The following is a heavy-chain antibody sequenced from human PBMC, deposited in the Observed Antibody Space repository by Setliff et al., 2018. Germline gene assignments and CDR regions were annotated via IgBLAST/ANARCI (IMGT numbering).Heavy chain of an antibody. CDR3: ARDRDVSTIFGVVIPAASGLGY. Sequence: GASVKVSCKASGYTFSDYYMQWVRQAPGKGLEWMGWINPDSGATNFAQKFQGRVTMTRDTSTTTAYMDLNSLRSDDTATYFCARDRDVSTIFGVVIPAASGLGYWGQGTLVTVSS. CDR1: GYTFSDYY. V-gene: IGHV1-2*02. D-gene: IGHD3-3*01. CDR2: INPDSGAT. J-gene: IGHJ4*02.